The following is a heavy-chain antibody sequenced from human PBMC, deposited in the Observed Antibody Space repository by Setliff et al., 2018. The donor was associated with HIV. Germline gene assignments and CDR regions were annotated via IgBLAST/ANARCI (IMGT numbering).Heavy chain of an antibody. Sequence: ASVKVSCKASGYTFDLYYIHWVRQAPGQGPECIGGLNTRDGSTRYAQTCQGRVMLTRDKSTTTVYMEWRSLTFEDTAFYYCARDRGNYGDYPIRGQGTKVTVSS. J-gene: IGHJ3*02. CDR1: GYTFDLYY. V-gene: IGHV1-46*02. D-gene: IGHD4-17*01. CDR3: ARDRGNYGDYPI. CDR2: LNTRDGST.